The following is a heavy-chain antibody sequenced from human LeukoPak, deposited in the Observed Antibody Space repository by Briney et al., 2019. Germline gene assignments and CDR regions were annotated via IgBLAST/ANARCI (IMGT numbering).Heavy chain of an antibody. D-gene: IGHD3-22*01. CDR1: GFTVSSNY. CDR3: ARESGRDYYDSSGYYSSGY. V-gene: IGHV3-53*01. J-gene: IGHJ4*02. CDR2: IYSGGST. Sequence: GGSLRLSCAASGFTVSSNYMSWVRQAPGKGLEWVSVIYSGGSTYYADSVKGRFTISRHNSKNTLYLQMNSLRAEDTAVYYCARESGRDYYDSSGYYSSGYWGQGTLVTVSS.